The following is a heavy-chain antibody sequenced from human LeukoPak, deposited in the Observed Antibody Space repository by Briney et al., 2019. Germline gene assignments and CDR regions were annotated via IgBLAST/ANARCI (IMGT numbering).Heavy chain of an antibody. CDR2: ISGSGGST. V-gene: IGHV3-23*01. D-gene: IGHD3-10*01. CDR1: GFTFSSYA. CDR3: AKDRLWFGESSV. Sequence: PGGSLRLSCAASGFTFSSYAMSWVCQAPGKGLEWVSAISGSGGSTYYADSVKGRFTISRDNSKNTLYLQMNSLRAEDTAVYYCAKDRLWFGESSVWGQGTLVTVSS. J-gene: IGHJ4*02.